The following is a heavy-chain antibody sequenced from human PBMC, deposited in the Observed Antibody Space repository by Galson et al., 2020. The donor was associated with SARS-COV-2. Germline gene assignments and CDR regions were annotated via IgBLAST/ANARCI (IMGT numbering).Heavy chain of an antibody. J-gene: IGHJ6*03. CDR3: AREGYHQGHYYYYMDV. Sequence: GGSLRLSCGASAFIFSDYWMSWVRQAPGKGLEWVANIRQDGSERYYVDSVKGRFTISRDNAKNSLYLQMDSLRAEDTAVYYCAREGYHQGHYYYYMDVWGKGTTVTVSS. V-gene: IGHV3-7*03. CDR2: IRQDGSER. D-gene: IGHD6-13*01. CDR1: AFIFSDYW.